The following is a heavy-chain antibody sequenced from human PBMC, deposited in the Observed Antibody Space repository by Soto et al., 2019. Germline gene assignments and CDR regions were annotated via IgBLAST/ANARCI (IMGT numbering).Heavy chain of an antibody. CDR1: GGSISSYY. V-gene: IGHV4-39*01. J-gene: IGHJ4*02. D-gene: IGHD6-19*01. CDR3: ARVRRSGWYLDY. Sequence: PSETLSLTCTVSGGSISSYYWSWIRQPPGKGLEWMGSVYFSGATNYNSALKSRVTISVDTSKNQFSLKLSSVTAADTAVYYCARVRRSGWYLDYWGQGTLVNVSS. CDR2: VYFSGAT.